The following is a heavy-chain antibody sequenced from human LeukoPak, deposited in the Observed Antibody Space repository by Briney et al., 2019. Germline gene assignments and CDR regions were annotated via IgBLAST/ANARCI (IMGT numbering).Heavy chain of an antibody. Sequence: GGSLRLSCAASGFTFSSNAMHWVRQAPGKGLEWVAVISYDGSNKYYADSVKGRFTISRDNSKNTLYLQMNSLRAEDTAVYYCARWNTYYYDSSGYFGSYGMDVWGQGTTVTVSS. CDR1: GFTFSSNA. V-gene: IGHV3-30-3*01. D-gene: IGHD3-22*01. CDR3: ARWNTYYYDSSGYFGSYGMDV. J-gene: IGHJ6*02. CDR2: ISYDGSNK.